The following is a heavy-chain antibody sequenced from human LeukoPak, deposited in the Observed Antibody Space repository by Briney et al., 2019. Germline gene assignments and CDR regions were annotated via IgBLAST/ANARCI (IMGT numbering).Heavy chain of an antibody. D-gene: IGHD3-10*01. Sequence: PWGSLRLSCAVSGFTFSSYAMSWVRQPPGKGLEWVSGISGSGGSTYYADSVKGRLTISRDNPKNTLYLQMNSLRAEDTAVYYCAKNFYYGSGTIRDYWGQGTLVTVSS. CDR3: AKNFYYGSGTIRDY. CDR1: GFTFSSYA. J-gene: IGHJ4*02. V-gene: IGHV3-23*01. CDR2: ISGSGGST.